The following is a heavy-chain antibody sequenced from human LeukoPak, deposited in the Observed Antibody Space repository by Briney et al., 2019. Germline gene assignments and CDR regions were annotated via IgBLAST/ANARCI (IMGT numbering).Heavy chain of an antibody. V-gene: IGHV4-4*07. J-gene: IGHJ6*03. CDR1: GNSFGDYY. D-gene: IGHD3-10*01. Sequence: SETLSLTCTVSGNSFGDYYWSWIRQPAGKGLEWIGRIYTSGSTTYNPSLKSRVTMSVDTSKSQFSLKLSSVTTADTAVYYCARVEEGYGSGRRGNFYYYYMDVWGKGTTVTISS. CDR3: ARVEEGYGSGRRGNFYYYYMDV. CDR2: IYTSGST.